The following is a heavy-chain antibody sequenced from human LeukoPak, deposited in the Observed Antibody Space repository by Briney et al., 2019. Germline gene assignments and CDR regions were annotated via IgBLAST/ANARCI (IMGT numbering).Heavy chain of an antibody. CDR3: ARDKAAVVVPAATIDY. CDR2: ISAYNGNT. CDR1: GYTFTSYG. V-gene: IGHV1-18*04. Sequence: ASVKVSCEASGYTFTSYGISWVRQAPGQGLEWMGWISAYNGNTNYAQMLQGRVTLTTDTTTSTAYMELRSLRSDDTAVYYCARDKAAVVVPAATIDYWGQGTLVTVSS. D-gene: IGHD2-2*01. J-gene: IGHJ4*02.